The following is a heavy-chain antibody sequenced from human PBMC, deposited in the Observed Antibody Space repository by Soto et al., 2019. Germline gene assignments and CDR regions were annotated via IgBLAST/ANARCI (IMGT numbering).Heavy chain of an antibody. D-gene: IGHD3-10*01. CDR2: INHSGST. V-gene: IGHV4-34*01. CDR1: GGSFSGYY. CDR3: ARVGKSRYGSGSYYTAARVNWFDP. Sequence: SETLSLTCAVYGGSFSGYYWSWIRQPPGKGLEWIGEINHSGSTNYNPSLKSRVTISVDTPKNQFSLTLSSVTAADTAVYYCARVGKSRYGSGSYYTAARVNWFDPWGQGTLVTVSS. J-gene: IGHJ5*02.